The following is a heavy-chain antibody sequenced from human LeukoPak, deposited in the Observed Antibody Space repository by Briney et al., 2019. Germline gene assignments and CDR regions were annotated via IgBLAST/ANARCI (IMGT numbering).Heavy chain of an antibody. D-gene: IGHD4-23*01. CDR1: GFTFSSYG. J-gene: IGHJ4*02. CDR2: ISGSGGST. CDR3: ARRAGGYSHPYDY. V-gene: IGHV3-23*01. Sequence: GGTLRLSCAASGFTFSSYGMSWVRQAPGKGLEWVSAISGSGGSTYYADSVKGRFTISRDNSKNTLYLQMNSLRAEDTAVYYCARRAGGYSHPYDYWGQGTLVTVSS.